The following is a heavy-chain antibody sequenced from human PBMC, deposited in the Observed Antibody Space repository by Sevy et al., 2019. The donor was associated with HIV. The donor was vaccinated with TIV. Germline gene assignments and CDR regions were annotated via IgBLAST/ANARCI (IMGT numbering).Heavy chain of an antibody. D-gene: IGHD3-22*01. CDR2: IYTSGST. J-gene: IGHJ4*02. Sequence: LSLTCTVSGGSISSYYWSWIRQPAGKGLEGIGRIYTSGSTNYNPSLKSRVTMSVDTSKNQFSLKLSSVTAADTAVYYCARAASSGYNGDDYFDYWGQGTLVTVSS. CDR1: GGSISSYY. CDR3: ARAASSGYNGDDYFDY. V-gene: IGHV4-4*07.